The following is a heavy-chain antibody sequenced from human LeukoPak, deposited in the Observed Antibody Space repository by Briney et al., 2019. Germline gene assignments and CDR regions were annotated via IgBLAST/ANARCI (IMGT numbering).Heavy chain of an antibody. CDR2: ISHIGSTM. CDR3: AIPPLSGTGSSRPLAGMDV. D-gene: IGHD3-10*01. CDR1: GCSFSSYS. J-gene: IGHJ6*02. V-gene: IGHV3-48*04. Sequence: GGSLRLSCAASGCSFSSYSMNWVRQAPGKGREWVSYISHIGSTMSYADSVKGRFTISRDNARNSLYLQMNSLRAEDTAVYYCAIPPLSGTGSSRPLAGMDVWGQGTTVTVSS.